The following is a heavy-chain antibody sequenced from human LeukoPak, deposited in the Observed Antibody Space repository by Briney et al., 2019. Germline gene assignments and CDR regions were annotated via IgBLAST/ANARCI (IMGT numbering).Heavy chain of an antibody. D-gene: IGHD3-3*01. Sequence: GGSLRLSCAASGFTFSSNAMSWVRQPPGKGLEWVSPITGSGGSTYYADSVKGRFTVSRDNSKNTLYLQMNSLRAEDTAVYYCANVYDFWSGIRDFFDYWGQGTLVTVSS. CDR1: GFTFSSNA. CDR2: ITGSGGST. V-gene: IGHV3-23*01. CDR3: ANVYDFWSGIRDFFDY. J-gene: IGHJ4*02.